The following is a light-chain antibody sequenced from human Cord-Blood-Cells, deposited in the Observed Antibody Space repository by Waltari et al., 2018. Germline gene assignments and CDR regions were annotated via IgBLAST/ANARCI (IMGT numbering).Light chain of an antibody. CDR3: QHYYSTPYT. J-gene: IGKJ2*01. Sequence: DIVRTQSADSLAVSLCERATINCKSSQSVLYSSNNKNYLVWYQHNLGQPPKLLIYWASTRESGDPDRFSGSGSGADFTLTISNLQAEDVAVYYCQHYYSTPYTFGQGTKLEIK. V-gene: IGKV4-1*01. CDR2: WAS. CDR1: QSVLYSSNNKNY.